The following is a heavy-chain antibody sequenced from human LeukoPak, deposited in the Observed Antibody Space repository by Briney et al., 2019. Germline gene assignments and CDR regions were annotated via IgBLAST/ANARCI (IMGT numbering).Heavy chain of an antibody. Sequence: ASVTVSCKASGYTFTIYGISWVRQAPGQGLEWMGWISAYNGNTNYAQKLQGRVTMTTDTSTSTAYMELRSLRSDDTAVYYCARRRYSYGYGMDVWGQGTTVTVSS. J-gene: IGHJ6*02. D-gene: IGHD5-18*01. CDR1: GYTFTIYG. CDR2: ISAYNGNT. CDR3: ARRRYSYGYGMDV. V-gene: IGHV1-18*01.